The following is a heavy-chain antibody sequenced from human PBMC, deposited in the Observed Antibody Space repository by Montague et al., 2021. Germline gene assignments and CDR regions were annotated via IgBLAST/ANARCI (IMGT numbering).Heavy chain of an antibody. V-gene: IGHV4-4*02. J-gene: IGHJ4*02. CDR1: GDFISSYTW. D-gene: IGHD2-21*01. CDR3: TRHGDGEWQQTAF. Sequence: SETLSLTCAVSGDFISSYTWWSWVRQRPGKGLEWIGEIFHSGSANYNPSLRSRITISVDKYKNEFSLHLNSVTPAAAAVYYFTRHGDGEWQQTAFWGQGTLVVVSS. CDR2: IFHSGSA.